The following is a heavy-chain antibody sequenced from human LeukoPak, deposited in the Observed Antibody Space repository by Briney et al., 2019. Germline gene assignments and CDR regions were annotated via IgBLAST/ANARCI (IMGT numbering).Heavy chain of an antibody. CDR3: ARDWELGH. D-gene: IGHD3-10*01. CDR2: IYEGGRT. CDR1: GGSISNYF. V-gene: IGHV4-59*12. J-gene: IGHJ4*02. Sequence: SETLSFTCTVSGGSISNYFWSWLRQPPGKGLEWIGFIYEGGRTTYTPSLKSRVTISVDTSKNQFSLKLSSVTAADTAVYYCARDWELGHWGQGTLVTVSA.